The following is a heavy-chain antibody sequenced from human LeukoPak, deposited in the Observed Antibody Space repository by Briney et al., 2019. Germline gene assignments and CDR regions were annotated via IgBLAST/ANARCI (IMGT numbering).Heavy chain of an antibody. Sequence: SETLSLTCTVSGGSISSGGYSWSWIRQHPGKGLEWIGYIYYSGSTYYNPSLKSRVTISVDTSKNQFSLKLSSVTAADTAVYYCARDRSNYIFDYWGQGTLVTVSS. CDR1: GGSISSGGYS. J-gene: IGHJ4*02. CDR3: ARDRSNYIFDY. V-gene: IGHV4-31*03. D-gene: IGHD4-11*01. CDR2: IYYSGST.